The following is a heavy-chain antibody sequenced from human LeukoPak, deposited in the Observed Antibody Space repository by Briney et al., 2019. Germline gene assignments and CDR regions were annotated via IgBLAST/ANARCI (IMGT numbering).Heavy chain of an antibody. V-gene: IGHV4-39*02. CDR2: INHSGST. Sequence: PSETLSLTCTVSGGSIISGGYYWSWIRQPPGKGLEWIGEINHSGSTNYNPSLKSRVTMSLDTSKNHFSLRLRSVTAADTAVYYCARGGYGAGRLNYWGQGTLVTVSS. J-gene: IGHJ4*02. D-gene: IGHD5-18*01. CDR1: GGSIISGGYY. CDR3: ARGGYGAGRLNY.